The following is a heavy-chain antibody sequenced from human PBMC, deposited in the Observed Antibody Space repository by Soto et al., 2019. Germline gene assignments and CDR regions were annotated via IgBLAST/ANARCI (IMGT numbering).Heavy chain of an antibody. CDR2: INHSGST. CDR1: GGSFSGYY. Sequence: QVQLQQWGAGLLKPSETLSLTCAVYGGSFSGYYWSWIRQPPGKGLEWIGEINHSGSTNYNPSLKSRVTISVDTSQNQFSLKLSSVTAADTAVYYCARVTTGYWFDPWGQGTLVTVS. D-gene: IGHD4-4*01. V-gene: IGHV4-34*01. CDR3: ARVTTGYWFDP. J-gene: IGHJ5*02.